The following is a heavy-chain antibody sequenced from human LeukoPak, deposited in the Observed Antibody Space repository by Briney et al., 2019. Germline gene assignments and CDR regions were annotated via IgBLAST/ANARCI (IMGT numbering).Heavy chain of an antibody. CDR3: ATEYGGPNY. D-gene: IGHD4-23*01. Sequence: GGSLRLSCAASGFTFSNYWMHWVRQAPGKGLVWVSRINTDGSSTNYADSVKGRFTISRDNAKNTVYLQMNSLRAEDTAVYYCATEYGGPNYWGQGTLVTVSS. CDR1: GFTFSNYW. CDR2: INTDGSST. V-gene: IGHV3-74*01. J-gene: IGHJ4*02.